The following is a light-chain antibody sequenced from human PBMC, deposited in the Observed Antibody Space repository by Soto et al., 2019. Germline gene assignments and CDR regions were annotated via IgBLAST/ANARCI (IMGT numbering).Light chain of an antibody. V-gene: IGKV3-15*01. CDR1: QSVSSN. J-gene: IGKJ2*01. CDR2: GAS. CDR3: QQYNSWPPYT. Sequence: DILMTQSHTKLSVSRGEGATRSCRASQSVSSNLAWYQQKPGQAPRLVIYGASTCATGIPARFSGSGSGPEFTLTVTSLHSEEFAVYFCQQYNSWPPYTLGQGTKVDIK.